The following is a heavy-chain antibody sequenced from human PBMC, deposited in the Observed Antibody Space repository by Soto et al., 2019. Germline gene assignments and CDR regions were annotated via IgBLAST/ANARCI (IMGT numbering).Heavy chain of an antibody. J-gene: IGHJ4*02. V-gene: IGHV3-49*03. CDR3: TRDFSTTRADY. CDR1: GFTFGDYA. CDR2: IRSKAYGGTT. Sequence: GGPLRLSCTASGFTFGDYAISWFRQAPGKGLEWVGFIRSKAYGGTTEYAASVKGRFTISRDDSKSIAYLQMNSLKTEDTAVYYCTRDFSTTRADYWGQGTLVTVSS. D-gene: IGHD4-17*01.